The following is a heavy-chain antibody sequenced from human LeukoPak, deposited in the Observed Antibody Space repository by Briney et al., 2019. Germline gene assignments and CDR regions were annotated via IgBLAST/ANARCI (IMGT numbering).Heavy chain of an antibody. CDR2: IYYSGST. D-gene: IGHD6-13*01. CDR3: ARGPIAAAGTSWYFDL. V-gene: IGHV4-39*07. J-gene: IGHJ2*01. Sequence: SETLSLTCTVSGGSVSSYTNYWGWIRQPPGKGLEWIGSIYYSGSTYYNASLKSRVTISVDTSKNQFSLKLSSVTAADTAVYYCARGPIAAAGTSWYFDLWGRGTLVTVSS. CDR1: GGSVSSYTNY.